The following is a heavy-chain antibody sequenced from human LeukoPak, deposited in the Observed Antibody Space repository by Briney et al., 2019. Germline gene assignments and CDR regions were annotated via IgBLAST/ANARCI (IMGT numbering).Heavy chain of an antibody. Sequence: ASVKVSCKASGYTFTGYYMHWVRQAPGQGLEWTGRINPNSGGTSYAQKFQGRVTMTRDTSISTAYMELSRLRSDDTAVYYCASAYSGMVRGVITSTEFWGQGTLVTVSS. D-gene: IGHD3-10*01. CDR2: INPNSGGT. CDR3: ASAYSGMVRGVITSTEF. J-gene: IGHJ4*02. CDR1: GYTFTGYY. V-gene: IGHV1-2*06.